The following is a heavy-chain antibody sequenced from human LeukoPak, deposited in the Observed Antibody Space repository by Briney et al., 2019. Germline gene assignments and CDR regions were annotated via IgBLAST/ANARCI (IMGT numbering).Heavy chain of an antibody. J-gene: IGHJ3*02. Sequence: PGGSLRLSCAASGFTFSSYGMHWVRQAPGKGLEWVAFIRYDGSNKYYADSVKGRFTISRDNSKNTLYLQMNSLRAEDTAVYYCARDQWMTERAFDIWGQGTMVTVSS. CDR1: GFTFSSYG. D-gene: IGHD5-12*01. V-gene: IGHV3-30*02. CDR2: IRYDGSNK. CDR3: ARDQWMTERAFDI.